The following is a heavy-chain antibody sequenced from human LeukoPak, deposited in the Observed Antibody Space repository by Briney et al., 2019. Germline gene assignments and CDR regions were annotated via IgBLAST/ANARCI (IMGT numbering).Heavy chain of an antibody. CDR1: GFTFSSYW. Sequence: GGSLRLSCAASGFTFSSYWMSWVRQAPGKGLEWVANIKQDGSEKYYADSVKGRFTISRDNAKNSLYLQMNSLRAEDTAVYYCARGEKYSGTYHFGYWAREPWSPSPQ. D-gene: IGHD1-26*01. J-gene: IGHJ4*02. CDR3: ARGEKYSGTYHFGY. CDR2: IKQDGSEK. V-gene: IGHV3-7*01.